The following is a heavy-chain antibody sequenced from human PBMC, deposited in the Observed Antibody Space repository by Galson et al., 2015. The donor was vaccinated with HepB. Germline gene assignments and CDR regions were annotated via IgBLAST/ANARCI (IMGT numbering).Heavy chain of an antibody. CDR3: ARDTSGYYDSSGYYYSDFDY. Sequence: SVKVSCKASGGTFSSYAISWVRQAPGQGLEWMGRIIPILGIANYAQKFQGRVTITADKSTSTAYMELRSLRSDDTAVYYCARDTSGYYDSSGYYYSDFDYWGQGTLVTVSS. CDR1: GGTFSSYA. CDR2: IIPILGIA. D-gene: IGHD3-22*01. J-gene: IGHJ4*02. V-gene: IGHV1-69*04.